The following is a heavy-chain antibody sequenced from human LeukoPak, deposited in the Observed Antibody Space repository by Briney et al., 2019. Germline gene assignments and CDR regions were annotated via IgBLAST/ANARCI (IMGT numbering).Heavy chain of an antibody. CDR1: GHYW. CDR3: VSFYDTY. Sequence: GGSLRLSCAASGHYWMHWVSQVQGKGLVWVSHIQRDVSLPSYADSVTDRFPISKHTANNTAYLQMNSLRTKDTAVYYCVSFYDTYWGRRTLVSVSS. D-gene: IGHD2/OR15-2a*01. V-gene: IGHV3-74*01. J-gene: IGHJ4*02. CDR2: IQRDVSLP.